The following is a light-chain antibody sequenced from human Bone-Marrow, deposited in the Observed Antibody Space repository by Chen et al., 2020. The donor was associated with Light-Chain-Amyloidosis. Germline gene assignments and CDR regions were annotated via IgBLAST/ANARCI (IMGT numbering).Light chain of an antibody. V-gene: IGKV4-1*01. CDR1: QSIQYNSDNKNY. J-gene: IGKJ1*01. Sequence: DIVMTQSPDSLAVSLGERATINCKSSQSIQYNSDNKNYLAWYQQKPGQPPKLLIYWASTRESGVPDRFRGSGSETDFTLTISSLQAEDVAGYYCQQYYRTPLTFGQGTRVEIK. CDR2: WAS. CDR3: QQYYRTPLT.